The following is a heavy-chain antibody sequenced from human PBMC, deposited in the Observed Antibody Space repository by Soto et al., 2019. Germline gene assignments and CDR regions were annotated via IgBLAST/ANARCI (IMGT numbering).Heavy chain of an antibody. Sequence: PSETLSLTCAVYGGSFSGYYWSWIRQPPGKGLEWIGEINPSGSTNYNPSLKSRVTISVDTTKNQFSLKLSTVTAADTAVYYCARGPRYSGYDYYVDYWGQGTLVTVSS. J-gene: IGHJ4*02. CDR3: ARGPRYSGYDYYVDY. CDR2: INPSGST. CDR1: GGSFSGYY. D-gene: IGHD5-12*01. V-gene: IGHV4-34*01.